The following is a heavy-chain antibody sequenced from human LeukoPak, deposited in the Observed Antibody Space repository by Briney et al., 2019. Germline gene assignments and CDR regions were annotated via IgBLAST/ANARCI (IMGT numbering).Heavy chain of an antibody. D-gene: IGHD2-21*01. J-gene: IGHJ5*02. V-gene: IGHV3-23*01. CDR2: ISASGNST. CDR3: ARLPNYSTGWLNWFDP. Sequence: GGPLRLLCGPSGFTYSSYAMRWVRQAPGKGLEGVSCISASGNSTYYPDSVKVRFPLSRYNSKNTLYLRMNSLRAEHTALYYRARLPNYSTGWLNWFDPWGQGTLVTVSS. CDR1: GFTYSSYA.